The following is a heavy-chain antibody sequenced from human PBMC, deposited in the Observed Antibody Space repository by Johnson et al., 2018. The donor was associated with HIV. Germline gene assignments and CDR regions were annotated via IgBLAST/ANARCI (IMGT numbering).Heavy chain of an antibody. Sequence: QVQLVESGGGVVQPGGSLRLSCPASGFTFSSYGMHWVRQAPGKGLEWVAFIRYDGSNEYYADSVKGRFTISRDNSKNTLYLQMSSLRAGDTAVYYCARGRASWELYDAFEIWGQGTMVIVSS. J-gene: IGHJ3*02. CDR3: ARGRASWELYDAFEI. D-gene: IGHD1-26*01. CDR2: IRYDGSNE. CDR1: GFTFSSYG. V-gene: IGHV3-30*02.